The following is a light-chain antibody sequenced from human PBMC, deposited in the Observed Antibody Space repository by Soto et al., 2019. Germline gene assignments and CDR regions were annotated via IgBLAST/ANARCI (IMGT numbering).Light chain of an antibody. CDR2: KAS. CDR1: QSFKTW. Sequence: DIQMTQSPSTLSASVGGRVTITCRAGQSFKTWWAWYQQKQGKAPQPLIYKASSLETGLPSRFTGSGSGTEFTLTISSLQPDDSATYYCQQYSTSPWAFGQGTKVEI. V-gene: IGKV1-5*03. CDR3: QQYSTSPWA. J-gene: IGKJ1*01.